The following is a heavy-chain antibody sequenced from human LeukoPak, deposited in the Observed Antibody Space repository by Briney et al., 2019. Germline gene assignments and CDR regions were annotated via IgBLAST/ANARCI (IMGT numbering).Heavy chain of an antibody. CDR3: ARDRVRGNANPYFDY. CDR2: INHSGST. CDR1: GGSFSGYY. Sequence: SETLSLTCAVYGGSFSGYYWSWIRQPPGKGLEWIGEINHSGSTNYNPSLKSRVTISIDTSKNQFSLKLSSVTAADTAVYYCARDRVRGNANPYFDYWGQGTLVTVSS. D-gene: IGHD1-1*01. J-gene: IGHJ4*02. V-gene: IGHV4-34*01.